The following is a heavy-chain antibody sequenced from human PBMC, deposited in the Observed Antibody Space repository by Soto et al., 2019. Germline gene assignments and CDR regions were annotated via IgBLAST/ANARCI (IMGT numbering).Heavy chain of an antibody. CDR1: GGSFSGYY. J-gene: IGHJ3*02. D-gene: IGHD3-3*01. V-gene: IGHV4-34*01. CDR2: INHSGST. CDR3: ARGHRITIFGVVSSADI. Sequence: QVQLQQWGAGLLKPSETLSLTCAVYGGSFSGYYWSWIRQPPGKGLEWIGEINHSGSTNYNPSLKSRVTISVDTSKNQFSLKLSSVTAADTAVYYCARGHRITIFGVVSSADIWGQGTMVTVSS.